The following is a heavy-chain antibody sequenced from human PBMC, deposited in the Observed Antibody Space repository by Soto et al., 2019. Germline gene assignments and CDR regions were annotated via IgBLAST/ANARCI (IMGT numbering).Heavy chain of an antibody. CDR3: ARDNCSGGSCYYYYGMDV. Sequence: SETLSLTCTVSGGSISSYYWSWIRQPPGKGLEWIGYIYYSGSTNYNPSLKSRVTISVDTSKNQFSLKLSSVTAADTAVYYCARDNCSGGSCYYYYGMDVWGQGTTVTVSS. J-gene: IGHJ6*02. CDR2: IYYSGST. V-gene: IGHV4-59*01. D-gene: IGHD2-15*01. CDR1: GGSISSYY.